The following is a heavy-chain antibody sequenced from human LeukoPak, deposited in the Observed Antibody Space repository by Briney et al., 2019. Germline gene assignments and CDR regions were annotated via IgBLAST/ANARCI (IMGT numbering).Heavy chain of an antibody. V-gene: IGHV3-53*01. Sequence: GGSLRLSCAASGFTVSSNYISWVRQAPGKGLDWVSVIYSGGSTYYADSVKGRFTISRDNSKNTLYLQMNSLRAEDTAVYYCARVGGSSGYYPYYFDYWGQGTLVTVSS. CDR2: IYSGGST. D-gene: IGHD3-22*01. J-gene: IGHJ4*02. CDR3: ARVGGSSGYYPYYFDY. CDR1: GFTVSSNY.